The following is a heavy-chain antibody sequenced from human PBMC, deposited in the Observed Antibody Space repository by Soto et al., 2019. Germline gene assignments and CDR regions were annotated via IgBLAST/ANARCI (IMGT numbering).Heavy chain of an antibody. CDR1: GFTFSSYG. CDR2: ISYDGSNK. CDR3: AKDDSSKSIVGAPG. D-gene: IGHD1-26*01. Sequence: GGSLRLSCAASGFTFSSYGMHWVRQAPGKGLEWVAVISYDGSNKYYADSVKGRFTISRDNSKNTLYLQMNSLRAEDTAVYYCAKDDSSKSIVGAPGWGQGTLVTVSS. J-gene: IGHJ4*02. V-gene: IGHV3-30*18.